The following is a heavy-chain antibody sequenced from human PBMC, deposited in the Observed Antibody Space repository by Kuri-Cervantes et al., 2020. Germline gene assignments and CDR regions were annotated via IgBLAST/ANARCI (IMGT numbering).Heavy chain of an antibody. V-gene: IGHV4-4*02. CDR2: IYHSGST. J-gene: IGHJ6*02. Sequence: SCAVSGGSISSSNWWSWVRQPPGKGLEWIGEIYHSGSTNCNPSLKSRVTISVDKSKNQFSLKLSSVTAADTAVYYCARAGPLYYYYGMDVWGQGTTVTVSS. CDR3: ARAGPLYYYYGMDV. CDR1: GGSISSSNW.